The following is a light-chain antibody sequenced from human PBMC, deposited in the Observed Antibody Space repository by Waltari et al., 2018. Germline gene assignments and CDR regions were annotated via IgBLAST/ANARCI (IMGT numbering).Light chain of an antibody. J-gene: IGKJ1*01. CDR3: MQATHWPLT. V-gene: IGKV2-30*02. Sequence: QSLVHSDGKTYLNWCPQGAGQSPRRLIYKVSNRDSGVPDRFSGSGSGTDFTLRISRVEAEDVGMYYCMQATHWPLTFGQGTRVEIK. CDR2: KVS. CDR1: QSLVHSDGKTY.